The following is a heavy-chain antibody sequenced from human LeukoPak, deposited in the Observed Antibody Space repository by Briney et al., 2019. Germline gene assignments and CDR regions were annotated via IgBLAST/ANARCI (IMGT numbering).Heavy chain of an antibody. CDR3: ARVGATVDY. V-gene: IGHV4-34*01. CDR1: GGSFSGYY. D-gene: IGHD1-26*01. Sequence: SETLSLTCAVYGGSFSGYYWSWIRQPPGKGLEWIGEINHSGSTNYNPSLKSRVTISVDTSKNQFSLKLSSVTAADTAVYYCARVGATVDYWGQGTLVTVSS. CDR2: INHSGST. J-gene: IGHJ4*02.